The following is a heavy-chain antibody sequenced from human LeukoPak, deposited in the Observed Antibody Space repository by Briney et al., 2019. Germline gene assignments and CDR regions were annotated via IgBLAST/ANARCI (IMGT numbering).Heavy chain of an antibody. Sequence: GGSLRLSRAASGFTFSSYGMNWVRQAPGKGLEWVAVISYDGTNKFYVDSLRGRFTISRDNSKNTLYLQMNSLRAEDTAVYYCAKDGYYGSGTYPDYWGQGTLVTVSS. CDR2: ISYDGTNK. J-gene: IGHJ4*02. V-gene: IGHV3-30*18. CDR3: AKDGYYGSGTYPDY. CDR1: GFTFSSYG. D-gene: IGHD3-10*01.